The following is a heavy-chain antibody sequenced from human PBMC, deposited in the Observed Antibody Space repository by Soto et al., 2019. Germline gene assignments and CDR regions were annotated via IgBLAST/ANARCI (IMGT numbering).Heavy chain of an antibody. CDR1: GFSFSSYA. CDR2: LRGSGGSA. Sequence: EVQLLESGGGLVQPGGSLRLSCAASGFSFSSYAMSWVRQAPGKGLEWVSGLRGSGGSAYYADSVKGRFTSSRDNSKNTLYLQMNSLRAEDTAVYYCAKGKTSLNYYDHAMDVWGQGTTVTVSS. CDR3: AKGKTSLNYYDHAMDV. V-gene: IGHV3-23*01. J-gene: IGHJ6*02.